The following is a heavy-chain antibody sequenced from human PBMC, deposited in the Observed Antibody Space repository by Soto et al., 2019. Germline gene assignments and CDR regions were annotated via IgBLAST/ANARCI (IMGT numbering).Heavy chain of an antibody. CDR1: GGSISSSNW. D-gene: IGHD1-26*01. J-gene: IGHJ5*02. V-gene: IGHV4-4*02. CDR2: IYHSGST. Sequence: QVQLQESGPGLVKPSGTLSLTCAVSGGSISSSNWWSWVRQPPGKGLVWIGVIYHSGSTNDNPSLKSRVTISVDKSKNQFSLKLSSVTAADTAVYYCARDQGVGATTDNWFDPWGQGTLVTVSS. CDR3: ARDQGVGATTDNWFDP.